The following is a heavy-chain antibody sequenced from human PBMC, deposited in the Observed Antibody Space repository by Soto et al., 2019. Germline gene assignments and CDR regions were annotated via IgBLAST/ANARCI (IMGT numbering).Heavy chain of an antibody. Sequence: SETVSLTCTVSGGSISSEGYYWSWFRQLPGKGLEWIGDIYYSGTTYHNPSLRSRLTISGDASKNQFSLKLSSVTAADTALYYCARGRGYSYGPYYFDYWGQGTLVTVSS. CDR3: ARGRGYSYGPYYFDY. J-gene: IGHJ4*02. V-gene: IGHV4-31*03. CDR1: GGSISSEGYY. CDR2: IYYSGTT. D-gene: IGHD5-18*01.